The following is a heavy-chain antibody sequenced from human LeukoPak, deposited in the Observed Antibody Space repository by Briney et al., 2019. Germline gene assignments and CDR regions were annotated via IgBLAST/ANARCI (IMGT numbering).Heavy chain of an antibody. CDR2: IYSGGGTTK. D-gene: IGHD2-2*01. J-gene: IGHJ2*01. CDR3: VVILVPGGVWHFDL. V-gene: IGHV3-33*03. Sequence: PGGSLRLSCVASGLTFRNYGFHWVRQAPGKGLGWVAIIYSGGGTTKYYAESVKDRFTITRDDSKDTLYLQMNSLRAEDTAVYYCVVILVPGGVWHFDLRGRGTLVTVSS. CDR1: GLTFRNYG.